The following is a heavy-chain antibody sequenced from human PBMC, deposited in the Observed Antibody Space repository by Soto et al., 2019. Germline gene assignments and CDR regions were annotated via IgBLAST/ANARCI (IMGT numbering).Heavy chain of an antibody. CDR1: GGTFSSYT. CDR3: ARDTSRSWINRFDP. V-gene: IGHV1-69*04. CDR2: IIPILGIA. D-gene: IGHD6-13*01. Sequence: GASVKVSCKASGGTFSSYTISWVRQAPGQGLEWMGRIIPILGIANYAQKFQGRVTITADKSTSTAYMELSSLRSEDTAVYYCARDTSRSWINRFDPWGQGTVVTVSS. J-gene: IGHJ5*02.